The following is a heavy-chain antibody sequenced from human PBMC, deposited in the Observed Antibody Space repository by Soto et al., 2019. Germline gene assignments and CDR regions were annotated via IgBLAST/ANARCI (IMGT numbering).Heavy chain of an antibody. V-gene: IGHV3-30*03. CDR2: ISYDGSNI. Sequence: QVQLVESGGGVVQPGRSLRLSCAASGFIFNSYGMHWIRQAPGKGLEWVAVISYDGSNICYADSVKGRFTISRDNSNNSLDLQMNSLRGDDTAVYYCARGVRGVATIAIGFYLDYWGQGTLVTTSS. J-gene: IGHJ4*02. CDR1: GFIFNSYG. D-gene: IGHD5-12*01. CDR3: ARGVRGVATIAIGFYLDY.